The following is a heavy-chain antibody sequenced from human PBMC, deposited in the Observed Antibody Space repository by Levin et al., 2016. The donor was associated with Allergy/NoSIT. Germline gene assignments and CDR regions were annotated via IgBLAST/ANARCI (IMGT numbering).Heavy chain of an antibody. J-gene: IGHJ5*02. CDR1: GGSFSGYY. Sequence: SETLSLTCAVYGGSFSGYYWSWIRQPPGKGLEWIGEINHSGSTNYNPSLKSRVTISVDTSKNQFSLKLSSVTAADTAVYYCARGPRGAGNYPWGQGTLVTVSS. V-gene: IGHV4-34*01. CDR3: ARGPRGAGNYP. CDR2: INHSGST. D-gene: IGHD3-10*01.